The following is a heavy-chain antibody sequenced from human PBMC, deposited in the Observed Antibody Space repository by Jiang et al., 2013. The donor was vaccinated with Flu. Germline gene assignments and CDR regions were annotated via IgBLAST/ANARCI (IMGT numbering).Heavy chain of an antibody. V-gene: IGHV3-23*04. D-gene: IGHD3-10*01. Sequence: VQLVESGGGLVRPGGSLRLSCAASGFSVRTNYMAWVRQAPGKGLEWVSAISGSGGSTYYADSVKGRFTISRGNSKNTLYLQMNSLRAEDTAVYYCAKDGELGSYYIYYYGMDVWGKGTTVTVSS. J-gene: IGHJ6*04. CDR3: AKDGELGSYYIYYYGMDV. CDR2: ISGSGGST. CDR1: GFSVRTNY.